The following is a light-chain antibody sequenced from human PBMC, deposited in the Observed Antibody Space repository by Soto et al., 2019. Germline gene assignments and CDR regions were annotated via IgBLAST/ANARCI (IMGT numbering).Light chain of an antibody. CDR2: GAS. V-gene: IGKV1-39*01. J-gene: IGKJ3*01. CDR1: QTISSW. Sequence: DIQMTQSPSTLSSSVGDRFTITFLASQTISSWLAWYQQKPGKAPKFLIYGASDLQRGVPSRFSGSGSGTDFTLTINSLQPEDFATYYCQQSYSRPLTFGPGTKVDNK. CDR3: QQSYSRPLT.